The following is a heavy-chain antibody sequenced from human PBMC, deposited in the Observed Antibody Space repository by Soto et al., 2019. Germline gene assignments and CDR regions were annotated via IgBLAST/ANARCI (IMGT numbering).Heavy chain of an antibody. J-gene: IGHJ6*02. CDR2: IIPIFGTA. D-gene: IGHD3-22*01. CDR3: ARDGSGYRSRASPMDV. Sequence: GASVKVSCKASGDTFSSYAISWVRQAPGQGLEWMGGIIPIFGTANYAQKFQGGVTITADESTSTAYMELSSLRSEDTAVYYCARDGSGYRSRASPMDVWGQGTTVTVSS. CDR1: GDTFSSYA. V-gene: IGHV1-69*13.